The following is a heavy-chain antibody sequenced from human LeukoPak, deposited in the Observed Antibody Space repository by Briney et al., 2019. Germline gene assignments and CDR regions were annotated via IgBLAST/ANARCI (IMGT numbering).Heavy chain of an antibody. CDR2: FIPILGIA. CDR3: ARDNCSSTSCYFPHNWFDP. CDR1: GGTFSSYA. V-gene: IGHV1-69*04. D-gene: IGHD2-2*01. J-gene: IGHJ5*02. Sequence: PTASVKVSCKASGGTFSSYAISWVRQAPGQGLEWMGRFIPILGIANYAQKFQGRVTITADKSTSTAYMELSSLRSEDTAVYYCARDNCSSTSCYFPHNWFDPWGQGTLVTVSS.